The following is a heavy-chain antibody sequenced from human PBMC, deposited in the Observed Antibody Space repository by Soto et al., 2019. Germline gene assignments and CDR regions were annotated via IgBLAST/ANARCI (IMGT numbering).Heavy chain of an antibody. J-gene: IGHJ4*02. CDR1: GGSISSSSYY. D-gene: IGHD3-22*01. CDR3: ARLGSRVAADGYYDSSGYYWIDY. CDR2: IYYSGST. V-gene: IGHV4-39*01. Sequence: SETLSLTCTVSGGSISSSSYYWGWIRQPPGKGLEWIGSIYYSGSTYYNPSLKSRVTISVDTSKNQFSLKLSSVTAADTAVYYCARLGSRVAADGYYDSSGYYWIDYWGQGTLVTVSS.